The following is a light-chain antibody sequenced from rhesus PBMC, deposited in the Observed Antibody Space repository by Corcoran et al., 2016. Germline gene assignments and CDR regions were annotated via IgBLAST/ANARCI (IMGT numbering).Light chain of an antibody. CDR3: RQYNRAPYS. V-gene: IGKV1S21*01. Sequence: DIQMTQSPSSLSASVGDRVTITCRASQGISSYLSWYQVKPGKTPKLLISYASTLQSGVPSRFSGSGSGTVFTLTISNLQPEDFAAYDCRQYNRAPYSFGQGTKVEIK. CDR1: QGISSY. J-gene: IGKJ2*01. CDR2: YAS.